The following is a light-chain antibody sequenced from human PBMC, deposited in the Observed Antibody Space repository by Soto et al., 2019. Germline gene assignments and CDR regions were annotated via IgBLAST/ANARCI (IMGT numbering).Light chain of an antibody. V-gene: IGKV3-20*01. CDR1: QTVSSTY. Sequence: EIVLTQSPGTLSLSPGETATLSCRASQTVSSTYLAWYQQKPGQAPRLLINAASSRATGIPDRFSGSGSGTDFTLTISRLEPEDFAVYFCQQYGTSPWTFGQGTKV. J-gene: IGKJ1*01. CDR3: QQYGTSPWT. CDR2: AAS.